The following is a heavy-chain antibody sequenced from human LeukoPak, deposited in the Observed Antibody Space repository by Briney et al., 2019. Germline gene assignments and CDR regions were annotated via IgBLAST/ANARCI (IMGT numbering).Heavy chain of an antibody. CDR2: TREDGGER. D-gene: IGHD2-21*01. CDR3: ARVARLGDAFDI. J-gene: IGHJ3*02. V-gene: IGHV3-7*01. Sequence: GGSLKLSCAASGFSFSRYWMTWVRQAPGKGLEWVANTREDGGERYYVDSVKGRFTISRDNAKNSLYLQINSLRVEDTAVYYCARVARLGDAFDIWGQGTMVTVPS. CDR1: GFSFSRYW.